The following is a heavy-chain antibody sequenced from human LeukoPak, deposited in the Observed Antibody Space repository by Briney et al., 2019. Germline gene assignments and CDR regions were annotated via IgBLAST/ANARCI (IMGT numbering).Heavy chain of an antibody. CDR2: IKPDGSEK. CDR1: GFTFSSYW. CDR3: ARGFHYDFWSGSYYFDY. D-gene: IGHD3-3*01. Sequence: SGGSLRLSCAASGFTFSSYWMTWVRQAPGKGLEWVANIKPDGSEKYYVDSVKGRFTISRDNAKNSLYLQMNSLKAEDTAVYYCARGFHYDFWSGSYYFDYWGQGTLVTVSS. J-gene: IGHJ4*02. V-gene: IGHV3-7*01.